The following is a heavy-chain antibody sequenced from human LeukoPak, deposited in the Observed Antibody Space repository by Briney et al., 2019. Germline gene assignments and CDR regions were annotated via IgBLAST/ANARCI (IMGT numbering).Heavy chain of an antibody. D-gene: IGHD2-2*01. CDR2: IWYDGSNK. J-gene: IGHJ4*02. V-gene: IGHV3-33*06. CDR3: ANEGGTSSSTYFDY. CDR1: GFTFSSYG. Sequence: GRSLRLSCGTSGFTFSSYGMHWVRQAPGKGLEWVAVIWYDGSNKYYADSVKGRFTISRDNSKNTLYLQMNSLRAEDTAVYYCANEGGTSSSTYFDYWGQGTLVTVSS.